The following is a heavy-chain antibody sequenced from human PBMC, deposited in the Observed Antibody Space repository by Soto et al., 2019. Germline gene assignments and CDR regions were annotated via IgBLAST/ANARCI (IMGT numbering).Heavy chain of an antibody. J-gene: IGHJ4*02. CDR3: ARAGMLREIIQDY. CDR1: GFTFSSYW. Sequence: GGSLRLSCAASGFTFSSYWMSWVRQAPGKGLEWVANIKQDGSEKYFVDSVKGRFTISRDNAKNSLYLQMNTLRAEDTAVYYCARAGMLREIIQDYWGQGTLVTVSS. CDR2: IKQDGSEK. V-gene: IGHV3-7*01. D-gene: IGHD3-10*01.